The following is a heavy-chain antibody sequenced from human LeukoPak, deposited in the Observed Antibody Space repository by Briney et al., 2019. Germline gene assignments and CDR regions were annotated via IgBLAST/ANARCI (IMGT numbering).Heavy chain of an antibody. CDR3: ARDVATLLTRIPLTMVRDPSVHGAFDI. J-gene: IGHJ3*02. CDR2: TRNKAHSYTT. V-gene: IGHV3-72*01. Sequence: GGSLRLSCAASGFTLSDHFGDWVRQAPGKGLEWVGRTRNKAHSYTTEYAASVKGRFTISRDDSKNSLYLQMNTLKTEDTAVYYCARDVATLLTRIPLTMVRDPSVHGAFDIWGQGTMVTVSS. D-gene: IGHD3-10*01. CDR1: GFTLSDHF.